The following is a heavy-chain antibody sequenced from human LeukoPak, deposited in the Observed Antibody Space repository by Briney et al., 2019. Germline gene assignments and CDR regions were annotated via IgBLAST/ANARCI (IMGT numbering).Heavy chain of an antibody. CDR2: IYYSGST. CDR1: GGSISSYY. Sequence: SETLSLTXTVSGGSISSYYWSWIRQPPGKGLEWIGYIYYSGSTNYNPSLKSRVTISVDTSKNQFSLKLSSVTAADTAVYYCARVEHCSSTSCYDGSWYNWFDPWGQGTLVTVSS. D-gene: IGHD2-2*01. J-gene: IGHJ5*02. CDR3: ARVEHCSSTSCYDGSWYNWFDP. V-gene: IGHV4-59*01.